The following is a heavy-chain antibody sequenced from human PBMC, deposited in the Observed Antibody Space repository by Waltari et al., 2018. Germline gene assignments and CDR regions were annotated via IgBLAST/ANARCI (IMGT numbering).Heavy chain of an antibody. D-gene: IGHD4-17*01. V-gene: IGHV1-2*02. CDR1: GYTFTGYY. CDR3: ARTVTTYGEDAFDI. J-gene: IGHJ3*02. Sequence: QVQLVQSGAEVKKPGASVKVSCKASGYTFTGYYMHWVRQAPGQGLEWMGWINPNSGGTNYAQKFQGRVTMTRDPPISTAYMELSRLRSDDTAVYYCARTVTTYGEDAFDIWGQGTMVTVSS. CDR2: INPNSGGT.